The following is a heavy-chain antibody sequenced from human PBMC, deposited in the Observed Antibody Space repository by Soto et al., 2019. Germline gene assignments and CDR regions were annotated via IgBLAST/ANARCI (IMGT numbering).Heavy chain of an antibody. D-gene: IGHD1-26*01. J-gene: IGHJ4*02. V-gene: IGHV3-30-3*01. CDR2: ISYDGSNK. Sequence: QVQLVESGGGVVQPGRSLRLSCAASGFTFSSYAMHWVRQAPGKGLEWVAVISYDGSNKYYADSVKGRFTISRDKSKNTLYLQMNSLRAEDTAVYYCARAPRVGAVDYWGQGTLVTVSS. CDR3: ARAPRVGAVDY. CDR1: GFTFSSYA.